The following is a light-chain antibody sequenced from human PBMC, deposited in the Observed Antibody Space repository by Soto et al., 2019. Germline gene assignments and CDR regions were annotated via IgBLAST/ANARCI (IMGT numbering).Light chain of an antibody. V-gene: IGLV1-44*01. Sequence: QSVLTQPPSASGTPGQRVTISCSGSSSNIGSNTVSWSQQLPGTAPKLLIYSNRQRPSGVPVRFSGSKSGTSASLAISGLQSDDEADYYCATWDDSLNGYVFGTGTKLTVL. J-gene: IGLJ1*01. CDR2: SNR. CDR1: SSNIGSNT. CDR3: ATWDDSLNGYV.